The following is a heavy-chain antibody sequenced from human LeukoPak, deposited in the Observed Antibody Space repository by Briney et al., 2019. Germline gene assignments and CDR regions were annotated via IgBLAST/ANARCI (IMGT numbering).Heavy chain of an antibody. CDR2: FDPEDGET. CDR1: GYTLTELS. Sequence: GASVKVSCKVSGYTLTELSMHWVRQAPGKGLERMGGFDPEDGETIYAQKFQGRVTMTEDTSTDTAYMELSSLRSEDTAVYYCATGGYCSGGSCFRGSSSPKLYYYYYGMDVWGQGTTVTVSS. V-gene: IGHV1-24*01. J-gene: IGHJ6*02. D-gene: IGHD2-15*01. CDR3: ATGGYCSGGSCFRGSSSPKLYYYYYGMDV.